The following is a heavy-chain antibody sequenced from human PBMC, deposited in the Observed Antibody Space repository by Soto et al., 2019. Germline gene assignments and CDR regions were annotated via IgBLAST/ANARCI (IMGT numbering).Heavy chain of an antibody. CDR1: GGSISSDGNY. CDR2: IYYSGST. J-gene: IGHJ6*02. Sequence: SETLSLTCTVSGGSISSDGNYWSWIRQHPGKGLEWIGYIYYSGSTYYNPSLKSRVTISVDTSKNQFSLKLNSVTAADTAVYYCARARVVRGIIYYYGMDVWGQGTTVTVSS. V-gene: IGHV4-31*03. D-gene: IGHD3-10*01. CDR3: ARARVVRGIIYYYGMDV.